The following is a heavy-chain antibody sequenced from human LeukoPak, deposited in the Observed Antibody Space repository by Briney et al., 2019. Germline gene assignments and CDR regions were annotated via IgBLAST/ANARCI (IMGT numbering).Heavy chain of an antibody. CDR2: ISAYNGNT. D-gene: IGHD6-19*01. CDR3: ARVVKQWLVYYYYYYMDV. V-gene: IGHV1-18*01. J-gene: IGHJ6*03. Sequence: GSSVKVSCKASGYTFTSYGISWVRQAPGQGLEWMGLISAYNGNTNYAQKLQGRVTMTTDTSTSTAYMELRSLRSDDTAVYYCARVVKQWLVYYYYYYMDVWGKGTTVTVSS. CDR1: GYTFTSYG.